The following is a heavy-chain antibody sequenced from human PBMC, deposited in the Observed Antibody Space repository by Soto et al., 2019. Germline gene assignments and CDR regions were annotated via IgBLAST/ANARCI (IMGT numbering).Heavy chain of an antibody. CDR2: IYYSGST. CDR3: AREVVGNTWPGIFDS. J-gene: IGHJ4*02. Sequence: SETLSLTCTVSGDSVTSGNYYWSWIRQPPGKGLEWIGHIYYSGSTNYSPSLKSRVTISLDTSNNQFSLTMSSVTAADTGVYYCAREVVGNTWPGIFDSWGRGTLVTVSS. V-gene: IGHV4-61*01. CDR1: GDSVTSGNYY.